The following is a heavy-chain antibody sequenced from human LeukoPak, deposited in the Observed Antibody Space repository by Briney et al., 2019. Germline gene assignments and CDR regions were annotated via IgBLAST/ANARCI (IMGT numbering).Heavy chain of an antibody. D-gene: IGHD5-12*01. CDR2: LNPSGGST. Sequence: ASVKVSCKASGYTFTNYYMHWVRQAPGQGLEWMGILNPSGGSTSYAQKFQDRVAMTRDTSTSTVYMELSSLGSEDTAVYYCAKTLDIVATIDYWGQGTLVTVSS. V-gene: IGHV1-46*01. J-gene: IGHJ4*02. CDR1: GYTFTNYY. CDR3: AKTLDIVATIDY.